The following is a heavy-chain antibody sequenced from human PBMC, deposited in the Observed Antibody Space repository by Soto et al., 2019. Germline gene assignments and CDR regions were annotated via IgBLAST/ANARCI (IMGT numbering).Heavy chain of an antibody. D-gene: IGHD3-10*01. J-gene: IGHJ4*02. Sequence: ILSLTCTVSGGSISSGVYYWSWIRQHPGKGLEWIGYIYYSGSTYYNPSLKSRVTISVDTSKNQFSLKLSSVTAADTAVYYCARVKLITMVRGVIKGPNDYWGQGTLVTVSS. CDR3: ARVKLITMVRGVIKGPNDY. V-gene: IGHV4-31*03. CDR2: IYYSGST. CDR1: GGSISSGVYY.